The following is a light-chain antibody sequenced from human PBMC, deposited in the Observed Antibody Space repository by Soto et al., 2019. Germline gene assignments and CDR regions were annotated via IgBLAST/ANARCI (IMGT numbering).Light chain of an antibody. J-gene: IGLJ2*01. CDR2: EGS. CDR1: RSDVGSYNL. Sequence: QSALTQPASVSGSPGQSITISCTGTRSDVGSYNLVSWYQQHPGKAPKLMIYEGSKRPSGVSNRFSGSKSGNTASLTISGLQAEDEADYYCYSYARSSTFVFGGGTKLTGL. CDR3: YSYARSSTFV. V-gene: IGLV2-23*03.